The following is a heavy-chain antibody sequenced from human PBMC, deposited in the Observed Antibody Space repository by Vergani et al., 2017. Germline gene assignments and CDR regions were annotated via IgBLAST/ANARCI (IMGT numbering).Heavy chain of an antibody. Sequence: QMQLVQSRAEVKKTGSSVKVSCKASGYTFTYRYLHWVRQAPGQALEWMGWITPFNGNTNYAQKFQDRVTITRDRSMSTAYMELSSLRSEDTAMYYCALAESSTSCINSVCINPETGSWFDPCGERTLVTVSS. CDR1: GYTFTYRY. V-gene: IGHV1-45*02. CDR2: ITPFNGNT. D-gene: IGHD2-2*01. J-gene: IGHJ5*02. CDR3: ALAESSTSCINSVCINPETGSWFDP.